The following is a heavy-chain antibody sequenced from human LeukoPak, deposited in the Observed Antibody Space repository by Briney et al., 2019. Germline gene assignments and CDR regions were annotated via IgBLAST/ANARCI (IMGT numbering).Heavy chain of an antibody. CDR3: ANSPRITVAPQRYSDY. CDR2: INYIGAWT. D-gene: IGHD6-19*01. CDR1: RFTFSDSG. V-gene: IGHV3-23*01. J-gene: IGHJ4*02. Sequence: PGGSLRLSCAASRFTFSDSGMNWVRQAPGKGLEWVSAINYIGAWTSYADSVKGRFTISRDNSKNTLYLQMNSLTVEDTAVYYCANSPRITVAPQRYSDYWGQGTLVTVSS.